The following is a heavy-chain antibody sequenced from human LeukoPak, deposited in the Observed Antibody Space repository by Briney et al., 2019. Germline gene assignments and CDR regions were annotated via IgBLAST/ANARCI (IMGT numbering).Heavy chain of an antibody. V-gene: IGHV1-69*05. CDR2: IIPIFGTA. Sequence: ASVKVSCKASGGTFSSYAISWVRQAPGQGLEWKGRIIPIFGTANYAQKFQGRVTITTDESTSTAYMELSSLRSEDTAVYYCARDPIMITPYFDYWGQGTLVTVSS. CDR1: GGTFSSYA. J-gene: IGHJ4*02. D-gene: IGHD3-16*01. CDR3: ARDPIMITPYFDY.